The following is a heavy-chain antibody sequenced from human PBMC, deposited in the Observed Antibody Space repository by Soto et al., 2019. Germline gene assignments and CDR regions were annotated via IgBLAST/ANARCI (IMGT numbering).Heavy chain of an antibody. CDR1: GASISSTDYY. V-gene: IGHV4-39*01. D-gene: IGHD1-1*01. J-gene: IGHJ6*02. CDR3: ASGGTIEGDISYCGMDV. CDR2: IYYSEGT. Sequence: SETLSLTCTVSGASISSTDYYWGWIRQPPGEGLEWIGSIYYSEGTYYNPSLRSRLTISVDTSKNQFSLKLTSVTAADTAAYYGASGGTIEGDISYCGMDVWGQGTTVTVSS.